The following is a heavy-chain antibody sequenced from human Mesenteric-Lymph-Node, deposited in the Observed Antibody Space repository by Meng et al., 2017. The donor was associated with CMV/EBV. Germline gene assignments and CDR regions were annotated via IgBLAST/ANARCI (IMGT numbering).Heavy chain of an antibody. CDR1: GYPFRSYD. D-gene: IGHD5-12*01. Sequence: ASVKVSCKASGYPFRSYDVNWVRQAPGQGLEWLGWISVYHGNTKYAQKFQGRVTVTTDTSTNTAYMELRSLRSDDTAVYYCARDGGSGYGDWGQGTLVTVSS. J-gene: IGHJ4*02. V-gene: IGHV1-18*01. CDR2: ISVYHGNT. CDR3: ARDGGSGYGD.